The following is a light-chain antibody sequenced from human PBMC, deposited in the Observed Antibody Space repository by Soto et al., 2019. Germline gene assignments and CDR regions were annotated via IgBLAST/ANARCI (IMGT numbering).Light chain of an antibody. CDR3: QQRSNWPRT. V-gene: IGKV3-11*01. J-gene: IGKJ1*01. CDR1: QSVSTY. CDR2: DAS. Sequence: EFVLTQSPATLSLSPGERATLSFRASQSVSTYLAWYQQKPGQAPRLLIYDASNRATGIPARFSGSGSGTDFTLTISSLEPEDFAVYYCQQRSNWPRTFGQGTKVDIK.